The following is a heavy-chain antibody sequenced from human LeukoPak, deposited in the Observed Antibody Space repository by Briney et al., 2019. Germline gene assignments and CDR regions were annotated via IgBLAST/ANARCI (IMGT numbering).Heavy chain of an antibody. J-gene: IGHJ4*02. CDR2: INPSGGST. V-gene: IGHV1-46*01. Sequence: ASVKVSCKASGYTFTSYYMHWVRQAPGQGLEWMEIINPSGGSTSYAQKLQGRVTMTRDTSTSTVYMELSSLRSEDTAVYYCARRRRSSGLDYWGQGTLVTVSS. CDR3: ARRRRSSGLDY. D-gene: IGHD6-19*01. CDR1: GYTFTSYY.